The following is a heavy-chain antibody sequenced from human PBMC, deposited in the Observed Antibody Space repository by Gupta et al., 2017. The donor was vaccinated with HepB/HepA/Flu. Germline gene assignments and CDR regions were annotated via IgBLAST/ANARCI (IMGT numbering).Heavy chain of an antibody. Sequence: EVQLVESGGGLIKPGGSLRLSCAASGLTASSNYMSWVRQAPGKGLAWVSVIYSGGSTYYADSVKGRFTISRDNSKNTLYLQMNSLRAEDTAVYYCASVLVGATRFGFDPWGQGTLVTGAS. CDR1: GLTASSNY. CDR3: ASVLVGATRFGFDP. J-gene: IGHJ5*02. V-gene: IGHV3-53*01. CDR2: IYSGGST. D-gene: IGHD1-26*01.